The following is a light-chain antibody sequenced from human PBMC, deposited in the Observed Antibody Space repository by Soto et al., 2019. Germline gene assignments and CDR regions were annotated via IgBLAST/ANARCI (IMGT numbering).Light chain of an antibody. CDR3: SSYSTSSALV. CDR1: SADIGAFNY. Sequence: QSALTQPASVSGSPGQSITISCAGTSADIGAFNYVSWYQHHPGKAPQLLIYDVSDRPSGVSAHFSASKSANTASLTISGLQADDEADYYCSSYSTSSALVFGGGTKVTVL. J-gene: IGLJ2*01. CDR2: DVS. V-gene: IGLV2-14*03.